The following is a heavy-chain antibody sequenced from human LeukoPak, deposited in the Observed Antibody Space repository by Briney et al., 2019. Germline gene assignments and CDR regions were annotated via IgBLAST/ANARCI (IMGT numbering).Heavy chain of an antibody. D-gene: IGHD5-18*01. Sequence: SETLSLTCAVYGGSFSNYYWSWIRQPPGKGLEWIGEINHSGSTNYNPSLKSRVTISVDTSKNQFSLKLSSVTAADTAVYYCARGVTAVAYYYYYYFMDVWGKGTTVTVSS. V-gene: IGHV4-34*01. CDR1: GGSFSNYY. CDR2: INHSGST. CDR3: ARGVTAVAYYYYYYFMDV. J-gene: IGHJ6*03.